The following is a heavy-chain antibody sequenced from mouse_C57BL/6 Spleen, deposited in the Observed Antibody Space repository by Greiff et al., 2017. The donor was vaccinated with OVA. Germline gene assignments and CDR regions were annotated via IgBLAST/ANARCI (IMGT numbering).Heavy chain of an antibody. CDR3: ASGIPYYYGSSHWYFDV. Sequence: VQLKESGPELVKPGASVKISCKASGYTFTDYYMNWVKQSHGKSLEWIGDINPNNGGTSYNQKFKGKATLTVDKSSSTAYMELRSLTSEDSAVYYCASGIPYYYGSSHWYFDVWGTGTTVTVSS. V-gene: IGHV1-26*01. J-gene: IGHJ1*03. CDR2: INPNNGGT. CDR1: GYTFTDYY. D-gene: IGHD1-1*01.